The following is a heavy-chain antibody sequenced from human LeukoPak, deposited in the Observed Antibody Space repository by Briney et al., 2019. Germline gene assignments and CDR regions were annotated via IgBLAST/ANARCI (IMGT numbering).Heavy chain of an antibody. Sequence: GGSLRLSCAASGFTFSSYSMSWVRQAPGKGLEWVSAISGSGGSTYYADSVKGRFTISRDNSKNTLYLQMNSLRSEDTAVYYCARERHCGVGATGFDYWGQGTLVTVSS. V-gene: IGHV3-23*01. CDR3: ARERHCGVGATGFDY. CDR2: ISGSGGST. CDR1: GFTFSSYS. J-gene: IGHJ4*02. D-gene: IGHD1-26*01.